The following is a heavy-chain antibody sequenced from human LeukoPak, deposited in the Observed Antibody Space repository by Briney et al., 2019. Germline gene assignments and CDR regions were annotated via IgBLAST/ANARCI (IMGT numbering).Heavy chain of an antibody. J-gene: IGHJ4*02. CDR2: IYAGGTT. D-gene: IGHD5-24*01. CDR1: GFTLSRNY. CDR3: ARGDGFNWVYFEY. Sequence: GGSLRPSCAASGFTLSRNYMSWVRQAPGKGLEWVSVIYAGGTTYYADSVKGRFTISRDNSKNTLYLQMNSLRAEDTAVYYCARGDGFNWVYFEYWGQGTLVTVSS. V-gene: IGHV3-53*01.